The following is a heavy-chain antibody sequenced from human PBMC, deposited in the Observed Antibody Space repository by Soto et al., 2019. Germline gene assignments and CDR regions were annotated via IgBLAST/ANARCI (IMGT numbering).Heavy chain of an antibody. V-gene: IGHV1-8*01. D-gene: IGHD3-3*01. CDR1: GYSFTSYD. CDR3: AGAGSLELASDV. Sequence: QVQLVQSGAEVKSPGASVKVSCRASGYSFTSYDVIWVRQATGQGLERVGWMNPNSGDTGYAQKFQGRVTMTRNTSIRTAYMDLSSLTSDDTAVYYCAGAGSLELASDVWAKGTAVTVSS. J-gene: IGHJ6*04. CDR2: MNPNSGDT.